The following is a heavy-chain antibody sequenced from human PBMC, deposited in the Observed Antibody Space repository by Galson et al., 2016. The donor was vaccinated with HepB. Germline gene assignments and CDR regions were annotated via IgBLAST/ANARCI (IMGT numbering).Heavy chain of an antibody. CDR3: EKDKERAVYDTWTY. J-gene: IGHJ4*02. CDR1: GFTFSDYA. V-gene: IGHV3-23*01. D-gene: IGHD3-9*01. CDR2: VSGTGERK. Sequence: SLRLSCAASGFTFSDYAMTWVRQAPGKGLEWVSAVSGTGERKDYADSVKGRFTISRDNSKNVVYLQMNNLRAEETAVYYCEKDKERAVYDTWTYWGQGTLVTVSS.